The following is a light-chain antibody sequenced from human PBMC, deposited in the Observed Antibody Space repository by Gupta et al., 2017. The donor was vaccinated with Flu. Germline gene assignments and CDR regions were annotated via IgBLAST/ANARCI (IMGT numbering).Light chain of an antibody. CDR1: SSNIGSNY. Sequence: QSVLTQPPPVSGTPGQRVTLSCSGSSSNIGSNYVYWYQQLPGTAPKLLSYRNNQRPSGAPDRFSGSKSGTSASLAISGLRSEDEADYYCAAWDDSLSGPVFGGGTKLTVL. CDR3: AAWDDSLSGPV. J-gene: IGLJ3*02. V-gene: IGLV1-47*01. CDR2: RNN.